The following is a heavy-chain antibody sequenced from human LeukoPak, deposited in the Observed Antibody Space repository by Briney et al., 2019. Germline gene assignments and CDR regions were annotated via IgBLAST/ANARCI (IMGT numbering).Heavy chain of an antibody. CDR1: GGSISSSSYY. CDR2: IYYSGST. CDR3: ARVGAVAAHFDY. D-gene: IGHD6-19*01. Sequence: SETLSLTCTVSGGSISSSSYYWGWIRQPPGKGLEWIGSIYYSGSTYYNPSLKSRVTISVGTSKNQFSLKLSSVTAADTAVYYCARVGAVAAHFDYWGQGTLVTVSS. J-gene: IGHJ4*02. V-gene: IGHV4-39*07.